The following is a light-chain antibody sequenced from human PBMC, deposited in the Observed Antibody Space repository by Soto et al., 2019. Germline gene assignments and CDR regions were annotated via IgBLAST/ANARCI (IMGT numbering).Light chain of an antibody. J-gene: IGKJ4*01. V-gene: IGKV3-11*01. Sequence: ESVLTQSPATLSLSPGERATLSCRASQSVSSYLAWYQQQPGQAPRLLIYDASNRATGIPARFSGSGSGTDFTLTISSLEPEDFAVYYCQQRLSFGGGTKVEIK. CDR3: QQRLS. CDR2: DAS. CDR1: QSVSSY.